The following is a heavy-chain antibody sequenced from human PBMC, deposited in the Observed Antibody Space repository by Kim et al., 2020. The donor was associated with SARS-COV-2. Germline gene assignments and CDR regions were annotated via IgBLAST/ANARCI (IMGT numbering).Heavy chain of an antibody. V-gene: IGHV3-9*01. D-gene: IGHD3-10*01. CDR2: IDCNGGWK. J-gene: IGHJ6*02. CDR3: GKDLFPGGMDV. CDR1: GFTFNGHA. Sequence: GGSLRLSCTSSGFTFNGHAIHWVRQAPGKGLEWVSVIDCNGGWKDYADSVKGRFTISRDNAKNSIYLQMNSLRGEDTALYYCGKDLFPGGMDVWGQGTTVTVSS.